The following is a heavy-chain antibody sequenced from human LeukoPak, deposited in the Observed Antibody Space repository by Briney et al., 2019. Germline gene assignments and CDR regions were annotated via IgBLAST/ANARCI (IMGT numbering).Heavy chain of an antibody. CDR2: INPNSGGT. J-gene: IGHJ4*02. Sequence: WASVKVSCKASGYTFTGYYMHWVRQAPGQGLEWMGWINPNSGGTKYAQKFQGWVAMTRDTSISTAYMELSRLTSDDTAVYYCATSGGGIVGATTTGDYFDYWGQGTLVTVSS. V-gene: IGHV1-2*04. D-gene: IGHD1-26*01. CDR1: GYTFTGYY. CDR3: ATSGGGIVGATTTGDYFDY.